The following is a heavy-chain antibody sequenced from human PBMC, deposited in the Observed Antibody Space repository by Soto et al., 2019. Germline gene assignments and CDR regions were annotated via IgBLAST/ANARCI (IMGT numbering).Heavy chain of an antibody. CDR2: IIPIFGTA. CDR3: ARRAVSDRNTYNWFDP. CDR1: GGTFSSYA. D-gene: IGHD3-16*01. V-gene: IGHV1-69*13. J-gene: IGHJ5*02. Sequence: SVKVSCKASGGTFSSYAISWVRQAPGQGLEWMGGIIPIFGTANYAQKFQGRVTITADESTSTAYMELSSLRSEDTAVYYCARRAVSDRNTYNWFDPWGQGTLVTVSS.